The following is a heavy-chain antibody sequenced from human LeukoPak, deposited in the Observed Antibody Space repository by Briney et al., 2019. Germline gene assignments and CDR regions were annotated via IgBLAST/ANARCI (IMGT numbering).Heavy chain of an antibody. V-gene: IGHV3-21*04. CDR3: TKDLLPGGADV. J-gene: IGHJ6*02. CDR2: IWSDSAEI. Sequence: PGGSLRLSCAASGFIFSRYTINWVRQAPGKGLEWVSSIWSDSAEIHYADSVKGRFTISRDNAKDSLYLQTNSLRPEDTALYYCTKDLLPGGADVWGQGTTVTVSS. D-gene: IGHD1-14*01. CDR1: GFIFSRYT.